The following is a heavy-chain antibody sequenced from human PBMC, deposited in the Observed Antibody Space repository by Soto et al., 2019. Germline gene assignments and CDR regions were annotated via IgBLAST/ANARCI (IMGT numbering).Heavy chain of an antibody. D-gene: IGHD2-8*01. CDR1: GFTFSSYA. J-gene: IGHJ6*03. CDR2: ISGSGGST. Sequence: GGSLRLSCAASGFTFSSYAMSWVHQAPGKGLEWVSAISGSGGSTYYADSVKGRFTISRDNSKNTLYLQMNSLSAEDTAVHYCANSLGYCTNGVCPVYYYYYYMDVWGKGTTVTVSS. V-gene: IGHV3-23*01. CDR3: ANSLGYCTNGVCPVYYYYYYMDV.